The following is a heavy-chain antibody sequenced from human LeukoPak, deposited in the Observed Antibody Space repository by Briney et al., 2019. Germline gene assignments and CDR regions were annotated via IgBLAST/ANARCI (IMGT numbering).Heavy chain of an antibody. V-gene: IGHV3-66*01. CDR2: IYSNSAT. CDR3: ARMAGSSWFGY. Sequence: GGSLRLSCAASGFTVSSTYMSWIRQAPGKGLEWASIIYSNSATYYADSVKGRFTISRDNSKNTLYLQMNSLRAEDTAVYYCARMAGSSWFGYWGQGTLVTVSS. D-gene: IGHD6-13*01. CDR1: GFTVSSTY. J-gene: IGHJ4*02.